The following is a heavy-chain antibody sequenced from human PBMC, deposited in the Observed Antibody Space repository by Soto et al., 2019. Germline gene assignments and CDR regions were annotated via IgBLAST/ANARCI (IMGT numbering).Heavy chain of an antibody. V-gene: IGHV3-23*01. CDR1: GFTFSSYA. D-gene: IGHD4-17*01. CDR3: AKDQGPLGMTTHATDY. Sequence: PGGSLTLSCAASGFTFSSYAMSWVRQAPGKGLEWVSAISGSGGSTYYADSVKGRFTISRDNSKNTLYLQMNSLRAEDTAVYYCAKDQGPLGMTTHATDYWGQGTLVTVSS. J-gene: IGHJ4*02. CDR2: ISGSGGST.